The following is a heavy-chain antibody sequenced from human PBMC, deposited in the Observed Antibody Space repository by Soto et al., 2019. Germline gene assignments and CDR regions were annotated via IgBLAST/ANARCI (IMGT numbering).Heavy chain of an antibody. CDR1: GFTFSSYA. J-gene: IGHJ4*02. CDR3: AKDTRGYYDSSGSIDY. CDR2: ISGSGVST. Sequence: GGSLRLSCAASGFTFSSYARSWARQGPGPGLEWVSAISGSGVSTDYADPVKSRFNISRDNSKNTLYLQMNSLRAEDTAVYYCAKDTRGYYDSSGSIDYCGQGTLVTVSS. D-gene: IGHD3-22*01. V-gene: IGHV3-23*01.